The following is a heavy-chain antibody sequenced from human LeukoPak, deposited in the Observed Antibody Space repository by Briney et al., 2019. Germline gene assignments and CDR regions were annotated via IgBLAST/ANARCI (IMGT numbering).Heavy chain of an antibody. D-gene: IGHD3-9*01. V-gene: IGHV3-23*01. CDR2: MTYNGAAT. J-gene: IGHJ4*02. CDR3: AKDGLYFDGSTHIYYFDP. Sequence: GGSLRLSCAASGFSFGGYAMTWVRQAPGKGLEWVSSMTYNGAATYYLDSVKARFTISRDNSRSTLYLQMNSLRAEDTALYYCAKDGLYFDGSTHIYYFDPWGQGTLVAVSS. CDR1: GFSFGGYA.